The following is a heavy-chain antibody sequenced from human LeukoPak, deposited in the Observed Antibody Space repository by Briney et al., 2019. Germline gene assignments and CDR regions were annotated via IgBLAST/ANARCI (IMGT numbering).Heavy chain of an antibody. CDR3: ARGDEEGDYFDY. CDR1: GYTFTGYY. V-gene: IGHV1-2*02. CDR2: INPNSGGT. Sequence: GESLKISCRGSGYTFTGYYMHWVRQAPGQGLEWMGWINPNSGGTNYAQKFQGRVTMTRDTSISTAYMELSRLRSDDTAVYYCARGDEEGDYFDYWGQGTLVTVSS. J-gene: IGHJ4*02.